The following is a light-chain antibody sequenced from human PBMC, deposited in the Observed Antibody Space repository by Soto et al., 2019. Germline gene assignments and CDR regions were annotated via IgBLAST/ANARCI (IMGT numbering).Light chain of an antibody. J-gene: IGKJ3*01. V-gene: IGKV1-27*01. CDR1: QGINNY. Sequence: DIQMTQSPSSLSASVGDRVTITCRASQGINNYVAWYQQKPGQLPKFLIQAASTLQSGVPSRFSGSKSGTEFTLTINTLQPDDVATYYCQKYNSAPFTFGRGTKVAIK. CDR2: AAS. CDR3: QKYNSAPFT.